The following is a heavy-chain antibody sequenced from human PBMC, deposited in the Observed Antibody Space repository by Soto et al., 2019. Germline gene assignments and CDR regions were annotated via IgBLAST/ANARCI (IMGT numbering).Heavy chain of an antibody. Sequence: ASVKVSCKASGYTFTSYAMHWGRHAPGQRLEWMGWINAGNGNTKYSQKFQGRVTITRDTSASTAYMELSSLRSEDTAVYYCARLSAYNWAPYYFDYWGPGTLVT. J-gene: IGHJ4*01. D-gene: IGHD1-20*01. V-gene: IGHV1-3*01. CDR2: INAGNGNT. CDR1: GYTFTSYA. CDR3: ARLSAYNWAPYYFDY.